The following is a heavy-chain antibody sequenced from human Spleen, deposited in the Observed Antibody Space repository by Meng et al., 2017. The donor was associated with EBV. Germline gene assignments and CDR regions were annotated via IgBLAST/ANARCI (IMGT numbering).Heavy chain of an antibody. CDR3: ATPIFSQVATLSRDRFDF. CDR2: LSP. J-gene: IGHJ4*02. Sequence: VALVQSGSGVKQAGASVKVSCKFSGYTFTSHHICRVRQAPGQGLEWMGWLSPYEQKLQGRVTMTTDTSTSTAYMELRSLRSDDTAVYCGATPIFSQVATLSRDRFDFWGQGTLVTVSS. CDR1: GYTFTSHH. D-gene: IGHD2-21*01. V-gene: IGHV1-18*01.